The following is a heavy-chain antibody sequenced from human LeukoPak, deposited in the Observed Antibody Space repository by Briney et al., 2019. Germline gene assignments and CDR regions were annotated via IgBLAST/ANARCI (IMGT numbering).Heavy chain of an antibody. J-gene: IGHJ6*03. CDR2: IKQDGSEK. V-gene: IGHV3-7*01. Sequence: PGGSLRLSCAASGFTFSSYWMSWVRQAPGKGLEWVANIKQDGSEKYYVDSVKGRFTISRDNAKNSLYLQMNSLRAEDTAVYYCARVKGYDFWSGLAYYYYYMDVWGKGTTVTISS. CDR3: ARVKGYDFWSGLAYYYYYMDV. D-gene: IGHD3-3*01. CDR1: GFTFSSYW.